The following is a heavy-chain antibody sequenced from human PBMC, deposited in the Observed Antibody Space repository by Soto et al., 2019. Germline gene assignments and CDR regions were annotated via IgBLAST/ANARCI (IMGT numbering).Heavy chain of an antibody. V-gene: IGHV3-64*01. J-gene: IGHJ4*02. CDR2: ISSNGCST. CDR3: ARVTSGGITISWQYFDY. D-gene: IGHD3-9*01. CDR1: GFTFSSYA. Sequence: GGSLRLSCAASGFTFSSYAMHWVRQAPGKGLEYVSAISSNGCSTYYANSVKGRFTISRDNSKNTLYLQMGSLRAEDMAVYYCARVTSGGITISWQYFDYWGQGTLVTVSS.